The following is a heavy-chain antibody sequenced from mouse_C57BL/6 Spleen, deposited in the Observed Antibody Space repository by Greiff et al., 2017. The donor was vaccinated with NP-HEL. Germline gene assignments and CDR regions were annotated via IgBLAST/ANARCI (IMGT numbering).Heavy chain of an antibody. CDR3: ARSASNYEAMDD. D-gene: IGHD2-5*01. Sequence: VQLQQSGPELVKPGASVKISCKASGYSFTDYNMNWVKQSTGKSLEWIGVINPNYGTTSYNQKFKGKATLTVDQSSSTAYMQLNSLTSEDSAFYCCARSASNYEAMDDGGKGTSVTVSS. CDR1: GYSFTDYN. J-gene: IGHJ4*01. CDR2: INPNYGTT. V-gene: IGHV1-39*01.